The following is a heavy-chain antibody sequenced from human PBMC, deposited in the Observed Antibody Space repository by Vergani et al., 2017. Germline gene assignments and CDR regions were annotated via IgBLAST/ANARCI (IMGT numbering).Heavy chain of an antibody. CDR1: GYSFTSYW. J-gene: IGHJ4*02. Sequence: EVQLVQSGAEVKKPGESLRISCKGSGYSFTSYWISWVRQMPGKGLEWMGRIDPSDSYTNYSPSFQGHVTISADKSISTAYLQWSSLKASDTAMYYCARMGDSSGWEYYFDYWGQGTLVTVSS. CDR3: ARMGDSSGWEYYFDY. CDR2: IDPSDSYT. V-gene: IGHV5-10-1*03. D-gene: IGHD6-19*01.